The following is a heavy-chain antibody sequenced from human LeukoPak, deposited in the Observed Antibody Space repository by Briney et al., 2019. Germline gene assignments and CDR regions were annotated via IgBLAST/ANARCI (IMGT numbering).Heavy chain of an antibody. Sequence: GESLKISCRGSGYTFTSYWIGGGRQMPGKGLDWLGIIYPGDSDTRYSPSFQGQVTISADKSISTAYLQWSSLKASDTAMYYCARHLGSSWSFDYWGQGTLVTVSP. CDR3: ARHLGSSWSFDY. V-gene: IGHV5-51*01. J-gene: IGHJ4*02. D-gene: IGHD6-13*01. CDR2: IYPGDSDT. CDR1: GYTFTSYW.